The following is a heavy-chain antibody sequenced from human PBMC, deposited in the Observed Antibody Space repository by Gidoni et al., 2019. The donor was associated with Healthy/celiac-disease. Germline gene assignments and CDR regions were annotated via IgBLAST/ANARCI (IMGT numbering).Heavy chain of an antibody. CDR2: IGTAGDP. CDR1: GFTFSSYD. V-gene: IGHV3-13*05. D-gene: IGHD3-22*01. Sequence: EVQLVESGGGVVKPGGSLRLACAAPGFTFSSYDMHWVRQATGKGLEWVSAIGTAGDPYYPGSVKGRFTISRENAKNSLYLQMNSLRAGDTAVYYCARGVKYDSSGYYYPAPNGGVGNGMDVWGQGTTVTVSS. J-gene: IGHJ6*02. CDR3: ARGVKYDSSGYYYPAPNGGVGNGMDV.